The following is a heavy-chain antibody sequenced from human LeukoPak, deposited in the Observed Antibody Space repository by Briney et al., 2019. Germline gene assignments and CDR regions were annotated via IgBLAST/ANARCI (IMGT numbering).Heavy chain of an antibody. V-gene: IGHV3-9*01. CDR1: GFTFDDYA. Sequence: GGSLRLSCAASGFTFDDYAMHWVRQAPGKGLEWVSGISWNSGSIGYADSVKGRFTISRDNAKNSLYLQMNSLRAEDTALYYCAKDMTPLYYYDSSGRKQNDWYFDLWGRGTLVTVSS. CDR3: AKDMTPLYYYDSSGRKQNDWYFDL. J-gene: IGHJ2*01. D-gene: IGHD3-22*01. CDR2: ISWNSGSI.